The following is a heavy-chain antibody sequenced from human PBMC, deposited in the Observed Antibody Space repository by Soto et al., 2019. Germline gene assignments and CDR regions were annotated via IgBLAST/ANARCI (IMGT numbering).Heavy chain of an antibody. V-gene: IGHV4-39*01. D-gene: IGHD3-9*01. J-gene: IGHJ4*02. CDR1: GGSVSRSSYY. CDR3: GRLEGLATISYYFYF. CDR2: VYYSGST. Sequence: SETLSLTCTVSGGSVSRSSYYWGWVLQPPGKGLEWIGSVYYSGSTYYNPSLESRVTISVDKSKNQFSLKLMSLSAADTAVYYCGRLEGLATISYYFYFWGPGALVTVSS.